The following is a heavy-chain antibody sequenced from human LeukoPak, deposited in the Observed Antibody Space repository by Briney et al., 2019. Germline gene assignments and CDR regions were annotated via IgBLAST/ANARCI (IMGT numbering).Heavy chain of an antibody. Sequence: ASVKVSCKASGYTFTGYYMHWVRQAPGQGLEWMGWINPNSGGTNYAQKFQGRVTMTRDTSISTAYMELSRLRSDDTAVYYCARGTHCSGGSCYSPGYYYYYMDVWGQGTLVTVSS. CDR1: GYTFTGYY. V-gene: IGHV1-2*02. CDR3: ARGTHCSGGSCYSPGYYYYYMDV. J-gene: IGHJ6*03. CDR2: INPNSGGT. D-gene: IGHD2-15*01.